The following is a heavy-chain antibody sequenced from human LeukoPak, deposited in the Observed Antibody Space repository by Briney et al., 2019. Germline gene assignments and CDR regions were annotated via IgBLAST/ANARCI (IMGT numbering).Heavy chain of an antibody. Sequence: SETLSLTCTVSGGSVSGDGSYWIWIRQPPGKRLEWIGYIYYSGSSTYNPSLKSRVTISLDTSKNHFSLKLSSVTAADTAVYYCARGSGWHNWFDPWGQGTLVTVSS. D-gene: IGHD6-19*01. CDR3: ARGSGWHNWFDP. V-gene: IGHV4-61*03. CDR1: GGSVSGDGSY. CDR2: IYYSGSS. J-gene: IGHJ5*02.